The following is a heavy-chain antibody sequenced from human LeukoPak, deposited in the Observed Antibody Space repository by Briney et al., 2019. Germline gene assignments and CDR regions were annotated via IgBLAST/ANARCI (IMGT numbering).Heavy chain of an antibody. J-gene: IGHJ4*02. CDR3: ARGYCSGGSCYALDY. CDR2: IYYSGST. D-gene: IGHD2-15*01. V-gene: IGHV4-30-4*01. CDR1: GGSISSGDYY. Sequence: PSETLSLTCTVSGGSISSGDYYWSWIRQPPGKGLEWIGYIYYSGSTYYNPSLKSRVTISVDTSKNQFSLKLSSVTAADTAVYYCARGYCSGGSCYALDYWGQGTLVTVSP.